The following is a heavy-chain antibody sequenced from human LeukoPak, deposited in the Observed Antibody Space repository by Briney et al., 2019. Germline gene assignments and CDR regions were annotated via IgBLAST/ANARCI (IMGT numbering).Heavy chain of an antibody. J-gene: IGHJ3*02. CDR1: GGSISSSSDY. CDR3: ARWSLMIPRDDFDI. CDR2: IYYSGST. V-gene: IGHV4-39*01. Sequence: SETLSLTCTVSGGSISSSSDYWGWIRQPPGKGLEWIGSIYYSGSTYYNPSLKSRVTISVDTSKNQFSLKLSSVTAADTAVYYCARWSLMIPRDDFDIWGQGTMVTVSS. D-gene: IGHD3-16*01.